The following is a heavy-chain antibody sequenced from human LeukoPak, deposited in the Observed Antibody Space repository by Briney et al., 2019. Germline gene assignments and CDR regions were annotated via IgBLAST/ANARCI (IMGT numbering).Heavy chain of an antibody. Sequence: WASVKVSCNASGYAFTSYGIRLVRQAPGQGLERMGWISAYNGNTNYARKLQGRVTMTTDTSTSTAYMELRSLRSDDTAVYYCAREPDYYSMDVWGKGTTVTVSS. CDR2: ISAYNGNT. J-gene: IGHJ6*03. CDR3: AREPDYYSMDV. CDR1: GYAFTSYG. V-gene: IGHV1-18*01.